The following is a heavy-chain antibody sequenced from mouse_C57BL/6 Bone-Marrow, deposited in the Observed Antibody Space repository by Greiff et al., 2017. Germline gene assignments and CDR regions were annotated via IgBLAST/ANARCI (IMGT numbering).Heavy chain of an antibody. CDR1: GYTFTSYW. V-gene: IGHV1-5*01. J-gene: IGHJ3*01. CDR3: TIYYGSSAWFAY. Sequence: VQLQQSGTVLARPGASVKMSCKTSGYTFTSYWMHWVKQRPGQGLEWIGAIYPGHSDTSYNQKFKGKAKLTAVTSASTAYMELSSLTNEDSAVYYCTIYYGSSAWFAYWGQGTLVTVSA. D-gene: IGHD1-1*01. CDR2: IYPGHSDT.